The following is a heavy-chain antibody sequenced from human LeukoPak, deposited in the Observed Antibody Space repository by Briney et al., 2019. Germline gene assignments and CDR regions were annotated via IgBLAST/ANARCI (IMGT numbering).Heavy chain of an antibody. V-gene: IGHV3-23*01. Sequence: GGSLRLSCAASGFTLSSYAMSWVRQAPGKGLEWVSAISGSGGSXYXADSVKGRFTISRDNSKNTLYLQMNSLRAGDTAVYYXAXXXGDYFDXWGQGTLVTVSS. CDR2: ISGSGGSX. CDR3: AXXXGDYFDX. CDR1: GFTLSSYA. J-gene: IGHJ4*02. D-gene: IGHD3-10*01.